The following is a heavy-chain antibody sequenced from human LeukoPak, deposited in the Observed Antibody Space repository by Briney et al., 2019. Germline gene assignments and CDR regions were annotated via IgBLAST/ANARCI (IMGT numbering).Heavy chain of an antibody. V-gene: IGHV3-23*01. CDR1: GFTFSSYA. D-gene: IGHD6-13*01. CDR3: AKNVAAVKYYFDY. CDR2: ISGSGGST. Sequence: GGSLRLACAASGFTFSSYAMSWVRQAPGKGLEWVSAISGSGGSTYYADSVKGRLTISRDNSKNTLYLQMNSLRAEDTAVYYCAKNVAAVKYYFDYWGQGTLVTVSS. J-gene: IGHJ4*02.